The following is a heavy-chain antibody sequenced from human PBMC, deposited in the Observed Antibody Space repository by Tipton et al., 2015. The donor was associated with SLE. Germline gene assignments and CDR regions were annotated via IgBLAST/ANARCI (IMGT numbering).Heavy chain of an antibody. CDR1: GGSINSHY. J-gene: IGHJ5*02. CDR3: ARDWGDTIFGVKGWFDP. D-gene: IGHD3-3*01. CDR2: IYYRGYT. V-gene: IGHV4-59*11. Sequence: TLSLTCTVSGGSINSHYWTWIRQSPGKGLEWIGYIYYRGYTNYNPSLKSRVTISIDTSKNQFSLKLTSVTAADAAVYYCARDWGDTIFGVKGWFDPWGQGTLVTVSS.